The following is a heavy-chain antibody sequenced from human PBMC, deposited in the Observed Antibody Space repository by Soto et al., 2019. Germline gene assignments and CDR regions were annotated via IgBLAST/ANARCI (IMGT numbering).Heavy chain of an antibody. Sequence: GESLKISCKGSGYSFTSYWIGWVRQMPGKGLEWMGIIYPGDSDTRYSPSFQGQVTISADKSISTAYLQWSSLKASDTAMYYCARQGGYYYDSSGYNGWFDPWGQGTLVPVSS. J-gene: IGHJ5*02. D-gene: IGHD3-22*01. CDR1: GYSFTSYW. CDR2: IYPGDSDT. V-gene: IGHV5-51*01. CDR3: ARQGGYYYDSSGYNGWFDP.